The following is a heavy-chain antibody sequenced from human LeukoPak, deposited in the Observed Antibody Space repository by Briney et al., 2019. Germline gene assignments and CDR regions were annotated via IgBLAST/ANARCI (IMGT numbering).Heavy chain of an antibody. D-gene: IGHD3-16*02. CDR1: GGSISSYY. CDR3: ARHRPMITFGGVIVLGNAFDI. Sequence: SETLSLTCTVSGGSISSYYWSWIRQPPGKGLEWLGSFSYSGSTNYNPSLKSRVTIPVDTSKNHFSLKLSSVTAADTAVYYCARHRPMITFGGVIVLGNAFDIWGQGTMVTVSS. CDR2: FSYSGST. V-gene: IGHV4-59*08. J-gene: IGHJ3*02.